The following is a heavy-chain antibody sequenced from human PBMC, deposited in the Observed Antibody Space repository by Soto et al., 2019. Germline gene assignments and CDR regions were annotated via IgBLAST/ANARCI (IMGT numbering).Heavy chain of an antibody. J-gene: IGHJ4*02. CDR3: AKGGLRFLEWLLYS. Sequence: GGSLRLSCAASGFTFSRYAIHWVRQAPGKGLEWVAVISRDGTNKYYVDSVKGRFTISRDNSKNTLYLQMNSLRAEDTAVYYCAKGGLRFLEWLLYSWGQGTLVTVSS. D-gene: IGHD3-3*01. V-gene: IGHV3-30*04. CDR1: GFTFSRYA. CDR2: ISRDGTNK.